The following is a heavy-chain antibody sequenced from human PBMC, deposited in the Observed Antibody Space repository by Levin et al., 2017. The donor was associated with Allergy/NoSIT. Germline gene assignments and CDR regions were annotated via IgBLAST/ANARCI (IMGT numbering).Heavy chain of an antibody. V-gene: IGHV4-59*08. CDR2: FSYSGYT. J-gene: IGHJ4*02. D-gene: IGHD3-10*01. CDR3: VRHVYTDGSPFDS. CDR1: GASISGDH. Sequence: SETLSLTCSVSGASISGDHWSWVRQYPGKRLEWIGHFSYSGYTNYNPSLRSRVSISVDTSKHQFSLQLTSVTAADTAIYECVRHVYTDGSPFDSWGLWSLVTVSS.